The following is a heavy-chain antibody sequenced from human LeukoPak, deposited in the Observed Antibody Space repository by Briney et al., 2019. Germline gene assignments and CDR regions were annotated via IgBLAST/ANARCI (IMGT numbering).Heavy chain of an antibody. D-gene: IGHD2-15*01. CDR1: GFTFSGFW. J-gene: IGHJ3*01. CDR3: ARESEHSVSQVDFDL. V-gene: IGHV3-7*01. CDR2: MKQDGSQK. Sequence: GGSLRLSCAASGFTFSGFWMSWVRQAPGKGLEWVANMKQDGSQKYYVDSVKGRFTISRDYAKNSLYLQMNSLRGEDTAVYYCARESEHSVSQVDFDLCSQRTMATASS.